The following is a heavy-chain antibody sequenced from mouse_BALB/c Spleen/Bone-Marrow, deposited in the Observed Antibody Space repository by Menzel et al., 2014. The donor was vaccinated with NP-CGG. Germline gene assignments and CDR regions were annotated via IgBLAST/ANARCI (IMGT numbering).Heavy chain of an antibody. V-gene: IGHV5-6-5*01. CDR2: ISSGAIT. D-gene: IGHD6-1*01. CDR1: GFSFSYYA. CDR3: VRGEEDDDFDY. J-gene: IGHJ2*01. Sequence: EVMVEESGGGLVKPGGSLKLSCAASGFSFSYYAMSWVRQTPEKRLEWVASISSGAITYYPDSVKGRFTISRDNARNILYLLMSSLRSEDTAMYYCVRGEEDDDFDYWGQGTTLTVSS.